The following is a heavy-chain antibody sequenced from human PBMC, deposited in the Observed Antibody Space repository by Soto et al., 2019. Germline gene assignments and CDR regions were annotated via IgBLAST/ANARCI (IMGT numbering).Heavy chain of an antibody. CDR3: AKDWGVHYSAATYYYDY. J-gene: IGHJ4*02. D-gene: IGHD3-16*01. Sequence: QVQLVESGGGVVQPGRSLRLSCAASGFTFSSYAMHWVRQAPGKGLEWLTVVSSDGNIEYYVDSVEGRFTISRDNSKNTLYLQMNSLRVEDTAVYYCAKDWGVHYSAATYYYDYWGQGTLVTVS. CDR1: GFTFSSYA. CDR2: VSSDGNIE. V-gene: IGHV3-30*18.